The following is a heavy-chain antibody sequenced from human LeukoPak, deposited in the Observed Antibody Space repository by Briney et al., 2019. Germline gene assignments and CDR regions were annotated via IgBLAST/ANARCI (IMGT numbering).Heavy chain of an antibody. V-gene: IGHV4-59*08. Sequence: SETLSLTCTVSGGSISSYYWSWIRQPPGKGLEWIGYIYYSGSTNYNPSLKSRVTISVDTSKNQFSLKLSSVTAADTAVYYCARHSSVAQAPYYCYGMDVWGQGTTVTVSS. CDR1: GGSISSYY. CDR2: IYYSGST. J-gene: IGHJ6*02. D-gene: IGHD3-22*01. CDR3: ARHSSVAQAPYYCYGMDV.